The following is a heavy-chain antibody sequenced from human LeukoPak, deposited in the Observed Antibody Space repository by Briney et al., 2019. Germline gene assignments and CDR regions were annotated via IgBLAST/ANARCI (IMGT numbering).Heavy chain of an antibody. D-gene: IGHD2-21*02. Sequence: SETLSLTCTVSGGSITSGGYVWSWIRQHPGKGLEWIGYIYNYGDTYYSPSLKSRVSISIDTSKNQFSLKLSSVTAADTAVYHCAKYCGGDCSRGRTYSFDYWGQGTLVTVSS. CDR2: IYNYGDT. V-gene: IGHV4-31*03. J-gene: IGHJ4*02. CDR3: AKYCGGDCSRGRTYSFDY. CDR1: GGSITSGGYV.